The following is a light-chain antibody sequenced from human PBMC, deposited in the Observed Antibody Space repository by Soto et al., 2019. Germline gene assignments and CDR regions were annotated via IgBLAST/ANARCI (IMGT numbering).Light chain of an antibody. CDR3: QQYDNLRRIT. CDR2: DAS. Sequence: DIRMTQSPSSLSASVGDRVTITCQASQDISNFLNWYQQKPGKAPKLLIYDASNLETGVPSRFSGSGSGTDFTFTISSLQPEDIATYYCQQYDNLRRITFGQGTRLEIK. J-gene: IGKJ5*01. CDR1: QDISNF. V-gene: IGKV1-33*01.